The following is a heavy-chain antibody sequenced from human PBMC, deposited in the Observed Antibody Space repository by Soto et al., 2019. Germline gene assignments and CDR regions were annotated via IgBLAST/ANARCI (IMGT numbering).Heavy chain of an antibody. J-gene: IGHJ4*02. Sequence: SVKVYCKASGGTFSSYAISWVRQATGQGLEWKGGIIPIFGTANYAQKFQGRVTITADESTSTAYMELSSLRSEDTAVYYCARHTSPYSSSSDFDYWGQGTLVTVSS. V-gene: IGHV1-69*13. CDR3: ARHTSPYSSSSDFDY. CDR1: GGTFSSYA. CDR2: IIPIFGTA. D-gene: IGHD6-6*01.